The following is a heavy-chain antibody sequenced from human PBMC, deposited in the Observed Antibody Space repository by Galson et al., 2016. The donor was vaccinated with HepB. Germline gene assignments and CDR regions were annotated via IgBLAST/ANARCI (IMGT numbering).Heavy chain of an antibody. Sequence: SLRLSCAASGFTFSSYAMTWVRQVPGKGLEWVSTISGNGGSTYYADSVKGRFTISRDNSKDTLYLQMNSLRAEDTAVYYCTRQVPITMVRGVLPKYDDYYYYMDVWGKGTTVTVSS. CDR1: GFTFSSYA. J-gene: IGHJ6*03. D-gene: IGHD3-10*01. CDR3: TRQVPITMVRGVLPKYDDYYYYMDV. CDR2: ISGNGGST. V-gene: IGHV3-23*01.